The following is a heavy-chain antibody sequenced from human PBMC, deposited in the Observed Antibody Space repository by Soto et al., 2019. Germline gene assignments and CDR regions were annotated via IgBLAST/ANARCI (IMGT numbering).Heavy chain of an antibody. CDR1: GYTFTSYG. CDR3: ARDPNDSSAYYHHYYYGMDV. Sequence: QIQLMQSGAEMKKPGASVKVSCKASGYTFTSYGIHWVRQAPGQRLEWTGWINAGNGNTKYSEKFQGRVTITRDTSASTAYLELCSLRSEDTAVYYCARDPNDSSAYYHHYYYGMDVWGQGTTVTVSS. CDR2: INAGNGNT. D-gene: IGHD3-22*01. J-gene: IGHJ6*02. V-gene: IGHV1-3*01.